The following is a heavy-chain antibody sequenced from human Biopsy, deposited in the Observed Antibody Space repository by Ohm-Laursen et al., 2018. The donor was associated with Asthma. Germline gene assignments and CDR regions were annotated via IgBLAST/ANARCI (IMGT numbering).Heavy chain of an antibody. Sequence: SLRLSCTASGFTFSSYALSWVRQAPGKGLEWVSGISGDAQRTYYEDSVKGRFTISRDNSKNTIYLQLNGLRAEDTAVYYCAKDWKSLYVQYFFEYWGQGTLVTVSS. V-gene: IGHV3-23*01. CDR3: AKDWKSLYVQYFFEY. D-gene: IGHD5/OR15-5a*01. CDR2: ISGDAQRT. J-gene: IGHJ4*02. CDR1: GFTFSSYA.